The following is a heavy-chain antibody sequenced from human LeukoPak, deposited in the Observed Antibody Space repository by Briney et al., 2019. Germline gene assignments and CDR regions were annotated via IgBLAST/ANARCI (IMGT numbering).Heavy chain of an antibody. CDR1: GASISSSNW. J-gene: IGHJ4*02. CDR2: IYHSEST. V-gene: IGHV4-4*02. D-gene: IGHD6-19*01. Sequence: PSETLSLTCAVSGASISSSNWWSWVRQPPGKGLEWIGDIYHSESTNYNPSLKSRVTISVDISKNQFSLKLSSVTAADTAVYYCARWSVTSVAFDYWGQGTLVTVSS. CDR3: ARWSVTSVAFDY.